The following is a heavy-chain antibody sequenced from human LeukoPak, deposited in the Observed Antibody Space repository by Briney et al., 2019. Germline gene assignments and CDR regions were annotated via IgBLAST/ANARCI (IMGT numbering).Heavy chain of an antibody. J-gene: IGHJ4*02. CDR3: ARGSNWGDY. CDR2: FSNSGTT. CDR1: GASISDYY. D-gene: IGHD7-27*01. Sequence: PSETLSLTCTVSGASISDYYWSWIRQPPGKGLGWIGFFSNSGTTNYNPSLKSRVTMSVDTSKNQFSLKLSSVTAADTAVYYCARGSNWGDYWGQGTLVTVSS. V-gene: IGHV4-59*12.